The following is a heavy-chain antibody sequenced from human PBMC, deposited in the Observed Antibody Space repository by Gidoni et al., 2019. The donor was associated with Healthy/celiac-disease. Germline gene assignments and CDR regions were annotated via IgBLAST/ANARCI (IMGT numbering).Heavy chain of an antibody. D-gene: IGHD5-12*01. V-gene: IGHV3-64D*06. J-gene: IGHJ4*02. Sequence: EVQLVASGGGLVQPGGSLRLSCSASGFTFSSYAMHWVRQAPGKGLEYVSAISSNGGSTYYADSVKGRFTISRDNSKNTLYLQMSSLRAEDTAVYYCVKSVRSGYNEYFDYWGQGTLVTVSS. CDR1: GFTFSSYA. CDR3: VKSVRSGYNEYFDY. CDR2: ISSNGGST.